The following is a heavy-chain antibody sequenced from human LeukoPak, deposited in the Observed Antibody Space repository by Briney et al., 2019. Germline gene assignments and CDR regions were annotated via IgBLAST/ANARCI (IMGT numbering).Heavy chain of an antibody. CDR1: GGSISSGSYY. J-gene: IGHJ4*02. Sequence: PSETLSLTCTVSGGSISSGSYYWSWIRQPAGKGLERIGRIYTSGSTYYNPSLKSRVTISVDTSKNQFSLKLSSVTAADTAVYYCASDLSYNWNSWWGQGTLVTVSS. V-gene: IGHV4-61*02. D-gene: IGHD1-7*01. CDR3: ASDLSYNWNSW. CDR2: IYTSGST.